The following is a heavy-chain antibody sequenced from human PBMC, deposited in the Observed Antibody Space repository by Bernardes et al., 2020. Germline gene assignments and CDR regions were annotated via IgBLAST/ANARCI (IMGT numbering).Heavy chain of an antibody. J-gene: IGHJ4*02. D-gene: IGHD6-19*01. Sequence: GSLRLSCAASGFTFSNYAMSWVRQAPGKGLEWVSAVIGSGGSTYYADSVKGRFTISRDNSKNTLYLQMNSLRAEDTAVYYCAKGQSAGVAEKGDSWGQGTLVTVSS. CDR2: VIGSGGST. CDR1: GFTFSNYA. V-gene: IGHV3-23*01. CDR3: AKGQSAGVAEKGDS.